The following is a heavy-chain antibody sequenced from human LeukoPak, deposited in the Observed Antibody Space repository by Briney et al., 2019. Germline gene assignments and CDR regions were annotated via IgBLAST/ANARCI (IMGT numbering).Heavy chain of an antibody. V-gene: IGHV4-59*01. Sequence: PSETLSLTCTVSGGSISSYYWSWIRQPPGKGLEWIGYIYYSGSTNYNPSLKSRVTISVDTSKNQFSLKLSSVTAADTAVYYCAREGIATAVTFDHWGQGTLVTVSS. CDR2: IYYSGST. J-gene: IGHJ5*02. CDR3: AREGIATAVTFDH. CDR1: GGSISSYY. D-gene: IGHD6-13*01.